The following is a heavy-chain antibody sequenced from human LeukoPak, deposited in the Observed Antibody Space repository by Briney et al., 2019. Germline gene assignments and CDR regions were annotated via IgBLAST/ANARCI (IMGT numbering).Heavy chain of an antibody. CDR2: ISAIGVST. CDR1: GFTFSSYA. J-gene: IGHJ4*02. CDR3: TKEHDYSNFAEDY. V-gene: IGHV3-23*01. Sequence: GGSLRLSCAASGFTFSSYAMSWVRQAPGKGLEWVSAISAIGVSTYYADSVKGRFTISRDNSYNTLYLQMSSLRAEDTAVYYCTKEHDYSNFAEDYWGQGTLVTVSS. D-gene: IGHD4-11*01.